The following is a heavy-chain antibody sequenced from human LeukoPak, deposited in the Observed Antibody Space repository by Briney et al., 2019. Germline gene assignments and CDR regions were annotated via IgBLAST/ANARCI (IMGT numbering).Heavy chain of an antibody. J-gene: IGHJ4*02. Sequence: GGSLRLSCAASGFTFSSYSMNWVRQAPGKGLEWVSSISSSSYIYYADSVKGRFTISRDSAKNSLYLQMNSLRAEDTALYYCAKAYSSGYYYQGNFHYWGQGTLVTVSS. CDR3: AKAYSSGYYYQGNFHY. CDR1: GFTFSSYS. D-gene: IGHD3-22*01. CDR2: ISSSSYI. V-gene: IGHV3-21*04.